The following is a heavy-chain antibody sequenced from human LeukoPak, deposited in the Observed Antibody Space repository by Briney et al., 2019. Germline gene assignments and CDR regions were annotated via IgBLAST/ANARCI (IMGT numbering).Heavy chain of an antibody. V-gene: IGHV4-39*01. CDR1: GGSISSSSYY. D-gene: IGHD2-2*01. Sequence: SETLSLTCTVSGGSISSSSYYWGWIRQPPGKGLEWIGSIYYSGSTYYNPSLKSRVTISVDTSKNQFSLKLSSVTAADTAVYYCARHPTTDIVVVPAAMPAGWFDPWGQGTLVTVSS. CDR3: ARHPTTDIVVVPAAMPAGWFDP. CDR2: IYYSGST. J-gene: IGHJ5*02.